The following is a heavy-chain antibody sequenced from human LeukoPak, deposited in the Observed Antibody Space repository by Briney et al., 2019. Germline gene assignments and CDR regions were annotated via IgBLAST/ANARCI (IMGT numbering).Heavy chain of an antibody. V-gene: IGHV4-38-2*01. J-gene: IGHJ4*02. CDR1: GFTVSSNY. CDR3: ARHVPVHYSSFDY. D-gene: IGHD2-15*01. CDR2: IYYSGST. Sequence: GSLRLSCAASGFTVSSNYMSWVRQAPGKGLEWIGSIYYSGSTYYNPSLKSRVTISVDTSKNQFSLNLSSVTAADTAVYYCARHVPVHYSSFDYWGQGTLVTVSS.